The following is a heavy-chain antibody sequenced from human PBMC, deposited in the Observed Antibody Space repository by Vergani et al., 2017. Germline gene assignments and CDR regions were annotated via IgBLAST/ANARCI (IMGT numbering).Heavy chain of an antibody. D-gene: IGHD2-2*01. CDR3: ATDYCSSTSCYLLDAFDI. CDR2: ISGSGGST. V-gene: IGHV3-23*04. J-gene: IGHJ3*02. CDR1: GFTFDDYT. Sequence: EVQLVESGGVVVQPGGSLRLSCAASGFTFDDYTMHWVRQAPGKGLEWVSAISGSGGSTYYADSVKGRFTISRDNSKNTLYLQMNSLRAEDTAVYYCATDYCSSTSCYLLDAFDIWGQGTMVTVSS.